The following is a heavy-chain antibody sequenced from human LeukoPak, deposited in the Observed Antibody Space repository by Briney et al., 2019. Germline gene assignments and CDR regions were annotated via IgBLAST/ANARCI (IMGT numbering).Heavy chain of an antibody. D-gene: IGHD5-12*01. CDR3: ARAGGYASSWAY. CDR2: IKQDGSEK. V-gene: IGHV3-7*01. CDR1: GFTFSSYW. Sequence: QTGGSLRLSCAASGFTFSSYWMSWVRQAPGKGLEWVANIKQDGSEKNYVDSVKGRFTISRDNAKNSLDLQMNSLRAEDTAVYYCARAGGYASSWAYWGQGTLVTVSS. J-gene: IGHJ4*02.